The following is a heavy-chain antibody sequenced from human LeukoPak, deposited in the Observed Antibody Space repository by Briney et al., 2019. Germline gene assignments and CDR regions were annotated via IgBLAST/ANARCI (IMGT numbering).Heavy chain of an antibody. CDR3: ARVAAGYSVNYFDY. CDR1: EFAFSPYN. Sequence: GGSLRLSCAASEFAFSPYNMNWVRQAPGKGLEWVSYISTGSSTTYYADSVKGRFTISRDNVENSLYLQMNSLRDEDTAVYYCARVAAGYSVNYFDYWGQGTLVTVSS. V-gene: IGHV3-48*02. D-gene: IGHD4-23*01. CDR2: ISTGSSTT. J-gene: IGHJ4*02.